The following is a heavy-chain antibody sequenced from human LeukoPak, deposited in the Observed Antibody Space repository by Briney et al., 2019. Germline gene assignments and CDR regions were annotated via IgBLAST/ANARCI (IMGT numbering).Heavy chain of an antibody. CDR3: ARGRPGAYYYGSGSPLAFDP. CDR2: INHSGST. V-gene: IGHV4-34*01. CDR1: GGSFSGYY. J-gene: IGHJ5*02. Sequence: SETLSLTCAVYGGSFSGYYWSWIRQPPGKGLEWIGEINHSGSTNYNPSLKSRVTISVDTSKNQFSLKLSSETAADTAVYYCARGRPGAYYYGSGSPLAFDPWGQGTLVTVSS. D-gene: IGHD3-10*01.